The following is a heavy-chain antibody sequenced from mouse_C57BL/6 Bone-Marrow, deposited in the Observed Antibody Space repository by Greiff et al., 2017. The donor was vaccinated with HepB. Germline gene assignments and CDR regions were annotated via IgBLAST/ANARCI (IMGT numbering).Heavy chain of an antibody. Sequence: DVMLVESGGGLVKPGGSLKLSCAASGFTFSDYGMHWVRQAPEKGLEWVAYISSGSSTIYYADTVKGRFTISRDNAKNTLFLQMTSLRSVDTAMYYCARKSITTVVALYAMDYWGQGTSVTVSS. D-gene: IGHD1-1*01. CDR1: GFTFSDYG. CDR2: ISSGSSTI. J-gene: IGHJ4*01. CDR3: ARKSITTVVALYAMDY. V-gene: IGHV5-17*01.